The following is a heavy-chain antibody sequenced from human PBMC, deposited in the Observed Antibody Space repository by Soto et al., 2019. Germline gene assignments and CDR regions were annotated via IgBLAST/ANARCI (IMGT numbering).Heavy chain of an antibody. Sequence: QVQLVQSGAEVKKPGSSVKVSCKASGGTFSSYTISWVRQAPGQGLEWMGRIIPILGIANYAQKFQGRVTLPADKSTSTAYMELSSLRSEDTAVYYCASLVWGGNSYFDYWGQGTLVTVSS. CDR1: GGTFSSYT. CDR2: IIPILGIA. V-gene: IGHV1-69*02. CDR3: ASLVWGGNSYFDY. J-gene: IGHJ4*02. D-gene: IGHD2-21*02.